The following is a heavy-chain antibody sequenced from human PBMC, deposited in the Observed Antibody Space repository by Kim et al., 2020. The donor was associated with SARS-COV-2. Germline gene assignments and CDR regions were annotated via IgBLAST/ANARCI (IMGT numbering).Heavy chain of an antibody. D-gene: IGHD5-18*01. CDR1: GFNFNAYY. CDR2: LSTSGDII. V-gene: IGHV3-11*01. CDR3: ARETRYTIHP. Sequence: GGSLRLSCAVSGFNFNAYYMGWLRQAPGKGLEWVSYLSTSGDIIHYADSVKGRFTISRDNVKNSLYLQMDSLRAEDTAIYYCARETRYTIHPWGKGTLVT. J-gene: IGHJ5*02.